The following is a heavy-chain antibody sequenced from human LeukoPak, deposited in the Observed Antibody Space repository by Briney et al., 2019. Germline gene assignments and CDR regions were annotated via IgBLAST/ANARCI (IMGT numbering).Heavy chain of an antibody. CDR2: IYYSGST. D-gene: IGHD6-19*01. J-gene: IGHJ5*02. CDR1: GGSISSYY. CDR3: ARTPRGIAVAGTERWFDP. Sequence: SETQSLTCTVSGGSISSYYWSWIRQPPGKGLEWIGYIYYSGSTNYNPSLKSRVTISVDTSKNQFSLKLSSVTAADTAVYYCARTPRGIAVAGTERWFDPWGQGTLVTVSS. V-gene: IGHV4-59*01.